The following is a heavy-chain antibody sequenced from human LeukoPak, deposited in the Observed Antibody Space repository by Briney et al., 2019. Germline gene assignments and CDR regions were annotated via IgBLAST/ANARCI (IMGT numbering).Heavy chain of an antibody. CDR3: AREPDIVLVPAAIVYYYYGMDV. CDR1: GYTFTSYG. V-gene: IGHV1-18*01. Sequence: GASVKVSCKASGYTFTSYGISWVRQAPGQGLEWMGWISAYNGNTNYAQKLQGRVTMTTDTSTSTAYMELRSLRSDDTAVYYCAREPDIVLVPAAIVYYYYGMDVWGQGTTVTVSS. D-gene: IGHD2-2*01. CDR2: ISAYNGNT. J-gene: IGHJ6*02.